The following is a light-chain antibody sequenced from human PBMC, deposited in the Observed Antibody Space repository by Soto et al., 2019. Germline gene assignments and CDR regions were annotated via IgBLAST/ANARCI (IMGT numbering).Light chain of an antibody. CDR1: QSVSSY. CDR2: DAS. Sequence: DIVLTQSPATLSLSPGETATLSCRASQSVSSYLAWYQQKPCQAPRLLIYDASNRATGIPARFSGSGSGTDFTLTISTLEPEDFAGYYCQHRSNWPPTFGHGTKVEIK. V-gene: IGKV3-11*01. J-gene: IGKJ1*01. CDR3: QHRSNWPPT.